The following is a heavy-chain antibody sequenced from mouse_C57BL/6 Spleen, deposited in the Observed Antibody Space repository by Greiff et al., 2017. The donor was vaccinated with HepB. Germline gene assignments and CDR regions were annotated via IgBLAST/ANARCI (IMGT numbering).Heavy chain of an antibody. CDR1: GFTFSSYA. J-gene: IGHJ2*01. CDR2: ISDGGSYT. V-gene: IGHV5-4*01. D-gene: IGHD3-2*02. CDR3: ARGPQASDY. Sequence: DVHLVESGGGLVKPGGSLKLSCAASGFTFSSYAMSWVRQTPEKRLEWVATISDGGSYTYYPDNVKGRFTISRDNAKNNLYLQMSHLKSEDTAMYYCARGPQASDYWGQGTTLTVSS.